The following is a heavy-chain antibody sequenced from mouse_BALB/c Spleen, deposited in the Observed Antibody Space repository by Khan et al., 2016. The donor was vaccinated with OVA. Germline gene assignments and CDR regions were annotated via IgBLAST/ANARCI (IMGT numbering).Heavy chain of an antibody. CDR3: ARGMGLLRGTLDF. V-gene: IGHV1S136*01. J-gene: IGHJ4*01. CDR2: INPNNDDT. CDR1: GYTFTTYV. Sequence: VQLQQSGPELVKPGASVKMSCKASGYTFTTYVIHCVKQKPGQGLEWIGYINPNNDDTKYNEKFKDKATLTSDKSSHTAYMEFSSMTSADSAVYYCARGMGLLRGTLDFCGPGTSVTIAS. D-gene: IGHD2-3*01.